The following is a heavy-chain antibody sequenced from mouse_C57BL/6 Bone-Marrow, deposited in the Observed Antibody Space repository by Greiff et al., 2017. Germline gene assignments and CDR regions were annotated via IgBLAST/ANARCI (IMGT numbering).Heavy chain of an antibody. CDR1: GYTFTSYW. Sequence: QVQLQQPGAELVMPGASVKLSCKASGYTFTSYWMHWVKQRPGQSLEWIGEIDPSDSYTNYNQKFKGKSTLTVDKSSSTAYMQLSSLTSEDSAVYYCARRAFDYWGQGTTLTVSS. V-gene: IGHV1-69*01. J-gene: IGHJ2*01. CDR2: IDPSDSYT. CDR3: ARRAFDY. D-gene: IGHD3-1*01.